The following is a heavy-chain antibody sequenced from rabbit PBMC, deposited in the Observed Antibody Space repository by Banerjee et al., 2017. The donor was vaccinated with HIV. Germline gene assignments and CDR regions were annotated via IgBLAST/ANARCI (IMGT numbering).Heavy chain of an antibody. CDR2: IYAGSSGNT. J-gene: IGHJ4*01. CDR1: GLDFSSSYW. Sequence: LQESGGGLFQPGGSLALTCKASGLDFSSSYWIWWVRQAPGKGLEWIACIYAGSSGNTYYASWAKGRFTISKTSSTTVTLQMTSLTAADTATYFCARVDASISGCWDLWGPGTLVTVS. CDR3: ARVDASISGCWDL. D-gene: IGHD1-1*01. V-gene: IGHV1S45*01.